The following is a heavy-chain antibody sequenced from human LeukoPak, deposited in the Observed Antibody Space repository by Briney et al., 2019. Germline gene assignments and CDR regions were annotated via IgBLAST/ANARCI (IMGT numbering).Heavy chain of an antibody. V-gene: IGHV4-39*01. CDR1: GGSISSSAYY. J-gene: IGHJ6*03. Sequence: SETLSLTCTVSGGSISSSAYYWGWIRQPPGKGLEWIGSIHYSGNTYNNPSLKSRVTMSVDMSKNQFSLTLSSVTAADTAVYYCASILGGSITTWYFFMDVWGKGTTVTVSS. CDR3: ASILGGSITTWYFFMDV. D-gene: IGHD1-26*01. CDR2: IHYSGNT.